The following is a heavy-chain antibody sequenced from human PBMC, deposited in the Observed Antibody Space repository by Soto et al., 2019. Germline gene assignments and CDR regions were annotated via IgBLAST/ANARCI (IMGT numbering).Heavy chain of an antibody. D-gene: IGHD3-3*01. CDR1: GGSISSNNW. J-gene: IGHJ4*02. Sequence: QVQLQESGPGLVKPSGTLSLTCAVSGGSISSNNWWTWVRQSPGKGLELIGEIFHSGSTNYNPSLRSRVTISVDKSKIQFSLKLNSVTAADTAVYYCARAAPSATYADYWGQGTLVTVSS. CDR3: ARAAPSATYADY. CDR2: IFHSGST. V-gene: IGHV4-4*02.